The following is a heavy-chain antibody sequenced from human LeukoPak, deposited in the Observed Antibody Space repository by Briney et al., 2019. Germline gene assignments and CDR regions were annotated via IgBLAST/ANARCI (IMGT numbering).Heavy chain of an antibody. CDR2: IIPIFGTA. D-gene: IGHD5-24*01. V-gene: IGHV1-69*13. CDR1: GGTFSSYA. J-gene: IGHJ6*02. Sequence: GASVKVSCKASGGTFSSYAISWVRQAPGQGLEWMGGIIPIFGTANYAQKFQGRVTITADESTSTAYMELSSLRSEDTAVYYCAKTRDGYNSYYYYYGMDVWGQGTTVTVSS. CDR3: AKTRDGYNSYYYYYGMDV.